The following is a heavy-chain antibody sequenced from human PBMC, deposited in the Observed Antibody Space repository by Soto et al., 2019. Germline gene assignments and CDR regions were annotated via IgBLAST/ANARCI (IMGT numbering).Heavy chain of an antibody. D-gene: IGHD4-17*01. V-gene: IGHV4-31*03. CDR1: GGSISTGGYY. Sequence: QVQLQESGPGLVKPSQTLSLTCTVSGGSISTGGYYWTWIRQHPEKGLEWIGYIYYSGSTYYNPSLKSRVTISVDTSKNQFSLKLSSVTAADTAVYYCARGLSVTLFDNWGQGTLVTVSS. CDR3: ARGLSVTLFDN. CDR2: IYYSGST. J-gene: IGHJ4*02.